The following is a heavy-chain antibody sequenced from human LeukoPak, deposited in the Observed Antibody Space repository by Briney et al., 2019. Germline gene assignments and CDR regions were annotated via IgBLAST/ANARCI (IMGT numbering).Heavy chain of an antibody. V-gene: IGHV1-69*04. D-gene: IGHD1-1*01. CDR3: ARGTTGTLGDY. J-gene: IGHJ4*02. CDR2: IIPILGIA. Sequence: SVKVSCRASGGTFSSYAISWVRQAPGQGLEWMGRIIPILGIANYAQKFQGRVTITADKSTSTAYMELSSLRSEDTAVYYCARGTTGTLGDYWGQGTLVTVSS. CDR1: GGTFSSYA.